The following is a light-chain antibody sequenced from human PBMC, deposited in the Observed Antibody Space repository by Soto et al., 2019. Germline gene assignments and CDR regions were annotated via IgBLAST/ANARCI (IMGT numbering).Light chain of an antibody. CDR3: CSYTSSSIRV. CDR1: SSDVGGYNY. V-gene: IGLV2-14*01. CDR2: EVR. Sequence: QSALTQPRSASGSPGQSITISCTGTSSDVGGYNYVSWYQQHPAKAPKLIIYEVRNRPSGVSNRLSGSKSGNTASLTISGLQADDEADYYCCSYTSSSIRVFGGGTKLTVL. J-gene: IGLJ3*02.